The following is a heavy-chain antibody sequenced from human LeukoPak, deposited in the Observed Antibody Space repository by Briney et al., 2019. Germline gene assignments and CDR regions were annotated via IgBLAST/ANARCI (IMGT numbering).Heavy chain of an antibody. V-gene: IGHV3-48*01. CDR2: ISSSSRTI. D-gene: IGHD5-24*01. CDR3: ARDLNPDGYNCDY. Sequence: PGGSLRLSCAASGFTVSSNYMSWVRQAPGKGLEWVSYISSSSRTIYYADSVKGRFIISRDNAKNSLYLQMNSLKAEDTAMYYCARDLNPDGYNCDYWGQGTLVTVSS. CDR1: GFTVSSNY. J-gene: IGHJ4*02.